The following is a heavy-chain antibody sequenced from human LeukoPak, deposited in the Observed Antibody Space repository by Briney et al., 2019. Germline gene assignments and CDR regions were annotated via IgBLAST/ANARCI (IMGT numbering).Heavy chain of an antibody. CDR3: ARDHAFSYYYYYMDV. CDR1: GFTFSSFT. Sequence: GGSLRHPCAASGFTFSSFTLNWVRQAPGRGLEWVSSISISSSYIYYADSVKGRFTISRDNAKNSLYLKMNSLRAEDTAVYYCARDHAFSYYYYYMDVWGKGTTVTVSS. D-gene: IGHD3-3*01. CDR2: ISISSSYI. V-gene: IGHV3-21*01. J-gene: IGHJ6*03.